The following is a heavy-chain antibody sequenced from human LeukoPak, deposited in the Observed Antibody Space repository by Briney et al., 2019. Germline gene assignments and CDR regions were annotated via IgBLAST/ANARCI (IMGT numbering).Heavy chain of an antibody. CDR3: ARDRGFGYDDTGSFDY. D-gene: IGHD3-10*01. CDR1: GFTFSSFW. V-gene: IGHV3-7*01. CDR2: IKQSGNDK. J-gene: IGHJ4*02. Sequence: GGSLRLSCAASGFTFSSFWMGWVRQAPGKGPEWIANIKQSGNDKYYLDSVKGRFTISRDNAENSLYLHMNSLRVEDTAVYYCARDRGFGYDDTGSFDYWGQGILVTVSS.